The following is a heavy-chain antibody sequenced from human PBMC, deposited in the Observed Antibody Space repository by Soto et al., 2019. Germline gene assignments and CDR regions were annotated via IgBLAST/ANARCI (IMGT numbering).Heavy chain of an antibody. CDR3: AGETDSSSWYNYFDY. CDR1: GFTFSSYG. D-gene: IGHD6-13*01. CDR2: IWYDGSNK. Sequence: QVQLVESGGGVVQPGRSLRLSCAASGFTFSSYGMHWVRQAPGKGLEWVAVIWYDGSNKYYADSVKGRFTISRDNSKNTLYLQMNSLRAEDTAVYYCAGETDSSSWYNYFDYWGQGTLVTVSS. J-gene: IGHJ4*02. V-gene: IGHV3-33*01.